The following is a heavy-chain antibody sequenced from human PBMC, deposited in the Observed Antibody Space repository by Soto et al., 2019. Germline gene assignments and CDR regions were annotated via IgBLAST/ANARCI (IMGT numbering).Heavy chain of an antibody. V-gene: IGHV3-23*01. J-gene: IGHJ6*02. CDR3: AKSLSTAVNYGLDV. CDR2: ISDDGDST. D-gene: IGHD2-2*01. Sequence: EVQLLESGGGLVQPGGSLRLSCGASGFTFSDNAMTWVRQAPGKGLEWVSSISDDGDSTYYADSVKGRFTISRDNSKNTLFLQMSSLAAEDTALYYCAKSLSTAVNYGLDVWGQGTSVTVSS. CDR1: GFTFSDNA.